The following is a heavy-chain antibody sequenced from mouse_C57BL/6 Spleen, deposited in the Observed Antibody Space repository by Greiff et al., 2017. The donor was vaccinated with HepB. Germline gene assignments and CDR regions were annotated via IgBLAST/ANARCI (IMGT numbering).Heavy chain of an antibody. J-gene: IGHJ4*01. D-gene: IGHD2-5*01. CDR1: GFTFSSYA. CDR3: TRGDYYSNYGYAMDY. CDR2: ISSGGDYI. Sequence: EVKLMESGEGLVKPGGSLKLSCAASGFTFSSYAMSWVRQTPEKRLEWVAYISSGGDYIYYADTVKGRFTLSRDNARNTLYLQMSSLKSEDAAMYYCTRGDYYSNYGYAMDYWGQGTSVTVSS. V-gene: IGHV5-9-1*02.